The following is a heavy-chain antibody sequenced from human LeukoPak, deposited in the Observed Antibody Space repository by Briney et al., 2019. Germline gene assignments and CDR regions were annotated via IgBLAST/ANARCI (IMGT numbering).Heavy chain of an antibody. Sequence: ASVKVSCKASGYTFTDYSMYWVRQAPGQGLEWMGWIDPNSGGTDYAQNFQGRVTMTRDSSISTAHMELSRLRSDDTAVYYCARVFYGASGSKTVGYSIPWYFDLWGRGTLVTVSS. CDR2: IDPNSGGT. D-gene: IGHD2-15*01. J-gene: IGHJ2*01. CDR1: GYTFTDYS. V-gene: IGHV1-2*02. CDR3: ARVFYGASGSKTVGYSIPWYFDL.